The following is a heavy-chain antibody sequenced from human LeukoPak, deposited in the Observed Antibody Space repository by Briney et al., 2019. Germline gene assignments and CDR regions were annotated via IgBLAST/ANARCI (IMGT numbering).Heavy chain of an antibody. J-gene: IGHJ4*02. CDR3: ARKSYSNFDY. Sequence: GGSLRLSCAVSGFTFSRYEMNWVRQAPGKGLEWVSYISSSGSTIYYADSVKGRFTISRDNAKNSLYLQMNSMRADDTAVYYCARKSYSNFDYWGQGTLVTVSS. CDR1: GFTFSRYE. V-gene: IGHV3-48*03. D-gene: IGHD4-11*01. CDR2: ISSSGSTI.